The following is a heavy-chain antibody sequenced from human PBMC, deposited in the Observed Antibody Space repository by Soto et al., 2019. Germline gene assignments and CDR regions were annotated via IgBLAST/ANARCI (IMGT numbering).Heavy chain of an antibody. CDR3: ARGSGIVALPGELEDVKYDY. Sequence: QVQLQQWGAGLVKPSETLSLSCAVYGQSFSGHSWAWIRQPQGKGLEWMGEINESGRTYTNPSLNSRVTISTYTSKKQFFLYLSPVSAADTAAYFCARGSGIVALPGELEDVKYDYWGQGTLVNVSS. V-gene: IGHV4-34*01. D-gene: IGHD1-1*01. CDR2: INESGRT. CDR1: GQSFSGHS. J-gene: IGHJ4*02.